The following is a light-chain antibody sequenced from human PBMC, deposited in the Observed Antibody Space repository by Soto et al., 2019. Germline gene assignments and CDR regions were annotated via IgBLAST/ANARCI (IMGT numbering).Light chain of an antibody. V-gene: IGKV4-1*01. Sequence: DIVMTQSPDSVTASLGERATINCKSSQSVLYSSNNKNYLAWYQQEPGQPPNLLIYWASTRESGVPDRFSGSGSGTNFTLTISSLLAEDVAVYFCQQYYSTPRTFGQGTRVEIK. CDR3: QQYYSTPRT. J-gene: IGKJ1*01. CDR1: QSVLYSSNNKNY. CDR2: WAS.